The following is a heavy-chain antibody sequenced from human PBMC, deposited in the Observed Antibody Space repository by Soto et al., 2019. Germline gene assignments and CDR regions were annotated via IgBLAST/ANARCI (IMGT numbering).Heavy chain of an antibody. CDR1: EGTFNSYA. Sequence: QAQVVQSGAEVRKPGSSVKLSCKASEGTFNSYAIAWVRQAPGQGLEWMGGIIPYYNTLNYAQKFQDRVTITADDSTNTVYMELSSLRSDATAVYFCASGASRWYPYFFDSWAQGTRVNVSS. J-gene: IGHJ4*02. CDR2: IIPYYNTL. V-gene: IGHV1-69*01. D-gene: IGHD6-13*01. CDR3: ASGASRWYPYFFDS.